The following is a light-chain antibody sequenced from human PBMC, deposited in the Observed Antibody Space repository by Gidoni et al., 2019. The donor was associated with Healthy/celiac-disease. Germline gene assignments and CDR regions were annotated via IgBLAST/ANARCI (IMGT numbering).Light chain of an antibody. CDR1: QSLLHSNGYNY. V-gene: IGKV2-28*01. CDR3: MQALQTIT. Sequence: DMVMTQYPLSLPVTPGEPASISCRSSQSLLHSNGYNYLDWYLQKPGQSPQLLIYLGSNRASGVPDRFSGSGSGTDFTLKISRVEAEDVGVYYCMQALQTITFGQGTRLEIK. J-gene: IGKJ5*01. CDR2: LGS.